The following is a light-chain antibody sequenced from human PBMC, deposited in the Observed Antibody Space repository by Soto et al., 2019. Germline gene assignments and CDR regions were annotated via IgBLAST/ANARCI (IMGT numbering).Light chain of an antibody. J-gene: IGKJ3*01. V-gene: IGKV1-5*01. Sequence: DIQMTQSPSTLSASIGDRVTITCRASQSISKWVAWYQQKPGKAPKVLIWDASSLQRGVPSRFSGSGSGTEFTLTISSLQPDDFATYYCHLWTFGPGTKVDIK. CDR2: DAS. CDR1: QSISKW. CDR3: HLWT.